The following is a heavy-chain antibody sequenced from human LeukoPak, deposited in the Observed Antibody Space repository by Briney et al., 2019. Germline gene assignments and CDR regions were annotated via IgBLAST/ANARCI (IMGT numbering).Heavy chain of an antibody. Sequence: SETLSLTCTVSGGSISSSRYYWGWIRRPPGKGLGWIGSIFYSGSTYYNPSLKSRVTISVDTSKNQFSLKLSSVTVADTAVYYCARHLGVQLVPGWFDPWGQGTLVTVSS. J-gene: IGHJ5*02. D-gene: IGHD6-6*01. CDR2: IFYSGST. CDR1: GGSISSSRYY. CDR3: ARHLGVQLVPGWFDP. V-gene: IGHV4-39*01.